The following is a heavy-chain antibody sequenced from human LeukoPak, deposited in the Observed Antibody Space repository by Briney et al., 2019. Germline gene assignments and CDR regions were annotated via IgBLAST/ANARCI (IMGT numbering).Heavy chain of an antibody. J-gene: IGHJ4*02. V-gene: IGHV3-21*01. D-gene: IGHD5-12*01. CDR3: ARERTYSGYDYFDY. Sequence: GGSLRLSCAASGFTFSSYSMNWVRQAPGKGLEWVSSISSSSSYIYYADSVKGRFTISRDNAKNSLYLQMNSLRAEDTAVYYCARERTYSGYDYFDYWGQGTLVTVSS. CDR1: GFTFSSYS. CDR2: ISSSSSYI.